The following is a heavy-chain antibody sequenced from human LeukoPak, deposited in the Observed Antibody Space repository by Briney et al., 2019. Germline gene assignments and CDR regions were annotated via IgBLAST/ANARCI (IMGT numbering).Heavy chain of an antibody. CDR1: GCTFTSYD. Sequence: ASVKVSCKASGCTFTSYDINWVRQATGQGLEWMGWMNPNSGNTGYAQKFQGRVTMTRNTSISTAYKELSSLRSEDTAVYYCARGEGSGSYYDNWFDPWGQGTLVTVSS. V-gene: IGHV1-8*01. J-gene: IGHJ5*02. D-gene: IGHD3-10*01. CDR3: ARGEGSGSYYDNWFDP. CDR2: MNPNSGNT.